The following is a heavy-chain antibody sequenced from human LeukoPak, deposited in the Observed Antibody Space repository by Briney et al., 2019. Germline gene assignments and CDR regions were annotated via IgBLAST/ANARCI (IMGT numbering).Heavy chain of an antibody. CDR3: AKSLYGGCDY. CDR1: GFSFSTYA. Sequence: GGSLRLSCAASGFSFSTYAMSWVRQAPGKGLEWVSGVNGNGGSTSYANSVKGRFTIFRDNSKNTVYLQMNSLRVEDTAVYYCAKSLYGGCDYWGQGTVVTVSS. J-gene: IGHJ4*02. CDR2: VNGNGGST. D-gene: IGHD3-16*02. V-gene: IGHV3-23*01.